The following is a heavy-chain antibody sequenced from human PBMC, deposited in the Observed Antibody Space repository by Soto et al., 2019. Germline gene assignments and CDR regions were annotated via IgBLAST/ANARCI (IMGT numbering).Heavy chain of an antibody. CDR1: GFTFNNYA. CDR3: AKFGSSSRSPHYYFDY. Sequence: GGSLRLSCAASGFTFNNYAMGWVRQTPGKGLEWFSAITGSGSDTYYTDSVKGRFTISRDNSKNTLSLQMNSLRAEDTAVYYCAKFGSSSRSPHYYFDYWGQGTLVTVSS. CDR2: ITGSGSDT. V-gene: IGHV3-23*01. D-gene: IGHD2-2*01. J-gene: IGHJ4*02.